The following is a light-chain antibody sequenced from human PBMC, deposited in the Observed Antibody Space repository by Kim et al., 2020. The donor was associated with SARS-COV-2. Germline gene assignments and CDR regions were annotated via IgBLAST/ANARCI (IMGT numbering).Light chain of an antibody. J-gene: IGKJ3*01. Sequence: DIQMTQSPSTLSASVGDRVTITCRASQSISSWLAWYQQKPGKAPKLLIYKASSLESGVPSRFSGSGSGTEFTLTISSLQPDDFAIYYCQQYNNYFTFGPGTKVDI. CDR3: QQYNNYFT. V-gene: IGKV1-5*03. CDR1: QSISSW. CDR2: KAS.